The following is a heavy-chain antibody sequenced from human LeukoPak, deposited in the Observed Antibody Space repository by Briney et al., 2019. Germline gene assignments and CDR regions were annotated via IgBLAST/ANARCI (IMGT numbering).Heavy chain of an antibody. D-gene: IGHD3-16*01. CDR1: GFTFSNAW. CDR3: TIAVVGVTVWFDP. Sequence: GGSLRLSCAASGFTFSNAWMSWVRQAPGKGLEWVGHIKSKTDSGTTDYAAPVKDRFSISRDDSKNTLYLQMNSLKIEDTAVYYCTIAVVGVTVWFDPWGQGTLVTVSS. CDR2: IKSKTDSGTT. J-gene: IGHJ5*02. V-gene: IGHV3-15*01.